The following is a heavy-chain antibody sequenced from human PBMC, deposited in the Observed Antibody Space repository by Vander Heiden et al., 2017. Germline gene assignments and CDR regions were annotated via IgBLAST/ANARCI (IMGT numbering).Heavy chain of an antibody. CDR1: GFTFSSYS. V-gene: IGHV3-21*01. CDR3: ARDWHYGGNSGWYYFDY. CDR2: ISSSSSYI. Sequence: EVQLVESGGGLVKPGGSLRLSCAASGFTFSSYSMNWVRQAPGKGLEWVSSISSSSSYIYYADSVKGRFTISRDNAKNSLYLQMNSLRAEDTAVYYCARDWHYGGNSGWYYFDYWGQGTLVTVSS. D-gene: IGHD4-17*01. J-gene: IGHJ4*02.